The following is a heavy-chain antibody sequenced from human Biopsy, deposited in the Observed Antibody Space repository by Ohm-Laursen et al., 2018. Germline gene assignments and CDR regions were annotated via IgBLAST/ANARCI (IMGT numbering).Heavy chain of an antibody. CDR1: GYSFTSYY. CDR3: ARNTGWYGDLYYFDY. D-gene: IGHD6-19*01. CDR2: INPSGSTT. V-gene: IGHV1-46*01. J-gene: IGHJ4*02. Sequence: ASVKVSYKASGYSFTSYYTHWVRQAPGQGLEWMGMINPSGSTTSYPQIFQGRVTMTRDTSKSTVYMELSSLRSADTAVYFCARNTGWYGDLYYFDYWGQGTLVTVSS.